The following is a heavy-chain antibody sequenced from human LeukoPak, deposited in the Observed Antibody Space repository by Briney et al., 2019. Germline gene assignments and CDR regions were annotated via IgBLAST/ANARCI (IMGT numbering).Heavy chain of an antibody. Sequence: SETLSLTCTVSGGSISSYYWSWIRQPPGKGLEWIGYIYYSGSTNYNPSLKSRVTISVDTSKNQFSLKLSSVTAADTAVYYCARDSSIDYGSGFVYDYWGQGTLVTVSS. CDR1: GGSISSYY. J-gene: IGHJ4*02. CDR3: ARDSSIDYGSGFVYDY. V-gene: IGHV4-59*01. CDR2: IYYSGST. D-gene: IGHD3-10*01.